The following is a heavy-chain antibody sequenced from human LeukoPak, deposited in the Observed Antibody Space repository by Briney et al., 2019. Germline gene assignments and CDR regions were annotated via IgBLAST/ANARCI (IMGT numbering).Heavy chain of an antibody. CDR1: GFTFDDYA. CDR2: ISWNSGSI. J-gene: IGHJ4*02. V-gene: IGHV3-9*01. Sequence: GGSLRLSCAASGFTFDDYAMHWVRQAPGKGLEWVSGISWNSGSIGYADSVKGRFTISRDNAKNSLYLQMNSLRAEDTALYYCAKDIATGNRLYYYDYWGQGTLVTVSS. CDR3: AKDIATGNRLYYYDY. D-gene: IGHD1-14*01.